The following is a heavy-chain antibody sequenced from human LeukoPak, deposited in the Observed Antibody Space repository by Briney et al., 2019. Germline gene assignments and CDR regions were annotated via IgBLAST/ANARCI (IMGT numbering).Heavy chain of an antibody. J-gene: IGHJ4*02. CDR3: ARDLKSNVVTPLPGYFDY. Sequence: GGSLRLSCAASGYTFTSYYMHWVRQAPGQGLEWMGIINPSGGSTSYAQKFQGRVTMTRDMSTSTVYMELSSLRSEDTAVYYCARDLKSNVVTPLPGYFDYWGQGTLVTVSS. V-gene: IGHV1-46*01. D-gene: IGHD2-2*01. CDR1: GYTFTSYY. CDR2: INPSGGST.